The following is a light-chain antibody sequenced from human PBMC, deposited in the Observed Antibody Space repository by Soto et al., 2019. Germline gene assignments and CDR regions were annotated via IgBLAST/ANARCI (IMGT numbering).Light chain of an antibody. Sequence: QSALTQPASVSGSPGQSITISCTGTSSDVGGYNYVSWYQQHPGKAPKLMIYEVSNRPSGVSNRLSGSKSGNTASLTISGLQAEDEADYYCSSYTSSLWVFGGGTKLTV. CDR1: SSDVGGYNY. V-gene: IGLV2-14*01. CDR3: SSYTSSLWV. J-gene: IGLJ3*02. CDR2: EVS.